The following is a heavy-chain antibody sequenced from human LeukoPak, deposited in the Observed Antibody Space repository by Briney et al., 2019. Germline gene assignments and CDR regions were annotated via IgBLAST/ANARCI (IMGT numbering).Heavy chain of an antibody. V-gene: IGHV4-59*01. CDR1: GGSISTYY. J-gene: IGHJ4*02. CDR3: AREPHADSPFDC. CDR2: IYYSGST. Sequence: PSETLSLTCTVSGGSISTYYWSWIRQPPGTGLEWIGYIYYSGSTNYNPSLKSRVTISVDTSKNQFSLKLSSVTAADTAVYYCAREPHADSPFDCWGQGTLVTVSS. D-gene: IGHD2-2*01.